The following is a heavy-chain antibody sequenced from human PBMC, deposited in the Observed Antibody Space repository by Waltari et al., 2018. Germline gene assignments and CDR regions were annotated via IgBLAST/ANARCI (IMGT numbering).Heavy chain of an antibody. D-gene: IGHD1-26*01. CDR1: GYIFTTYG. CDR2: INTNTGNP. J-gene: IGHJ4*02. CDR3: ARGGGTFSKPQYFDS. Sequence: QGQQVQSGSELKKSGASVKVSCKASGYIFTTYGISWVRQAPGQGLEWMGWINTNTGNPTHVQGFTGRFVFSLDTSVSTAYLQISSLKAEDSAIYYCARGGGTFSKPQYFDSWGQGTRVTVSS. V-gene: IGHV7-4-1*02.